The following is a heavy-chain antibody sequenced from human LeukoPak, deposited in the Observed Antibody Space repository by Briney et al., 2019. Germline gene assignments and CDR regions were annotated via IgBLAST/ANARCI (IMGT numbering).Heavy chain of an antibody. V-gene: IGHV4-59*01. J-gene: IGHJ4*02. CDR2: IYYSGST. D-gene: IGHD3-3*01. Sequence: PSETLSLTCTVSGGSISSYYWSWIRQPPGKGLEWIGYIYYSGSTNYNPSLKSRVTISVDTSKNQFSLKLSSVTAADTAVYYCAREGPPPNYDFWSGYKGVFDYWGQGTLVTVSS. CDR3: AREGPPPNYDFWSGYKGVFDY. CDR1: GGSISSYY.